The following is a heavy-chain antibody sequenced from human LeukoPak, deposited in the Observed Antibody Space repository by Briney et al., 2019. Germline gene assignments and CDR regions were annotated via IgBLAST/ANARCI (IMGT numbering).Heavy chain of an antibody. J-gene: IGHJ5*02. CDR3: ARGRKGIVVVPAANWFDP. V-gene: IGHV3-21*01. CDR1: GFTFSSYS. Sequence: GGSLRLSCAASGFTFSSYSMNWVRQAPGKGLEWVSSISSSSSSYIYYADSVKGRFTISRDNAKNSLYLQMNSLRAEDTAVYYCARGRKGIVVVPAANWFDPWGQGTLDTVSS. CDR2: ISSSSSSYI. D-gene: IGHD2-2*01.